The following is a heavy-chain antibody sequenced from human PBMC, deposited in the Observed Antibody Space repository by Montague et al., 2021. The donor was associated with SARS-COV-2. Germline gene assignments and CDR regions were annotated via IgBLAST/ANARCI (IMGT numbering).Heavy chain of an antibody. Sequence: SETLSLTCAVYRGSVNSYYWTWIRQAPGKGLEWIGEINHSGTTKYNPSLKSRVTMSMDASKRQFSLRLNSVSAADTAVYFCARGRPVQGSIRHFDSVSSGVLGLWAPGSLVIVSS. CDR1: RGSVNSYY. CDR3: ARGRPVQGSIRHFDSVSSGVLGL. D-gene: IGHD3-9*01. J-gene: IGHJ4*03. V-gene: IGHV4-34*01. CDR2: INHSGTT.